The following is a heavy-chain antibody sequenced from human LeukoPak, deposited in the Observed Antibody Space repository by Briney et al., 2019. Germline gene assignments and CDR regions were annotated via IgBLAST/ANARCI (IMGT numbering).Heavy chain of an antibody. Sequence: PGGSLRLSCAASGFTFSSYEMNWVRQAPGKGLEWVSYISSSGSTIYYADSVKGRFTISRDNVKNSLYLQMNSLRAEDTAVYYCARDHPSDILTGYYSFDYWGQVTLVTVSS. D-gene: IGHD3-9*01. V-gene: IGHV3-48*03. CDR1: GFTFSSYE. CDR2: ISSSGSTI. CDR3: ARDHPSDILTGYYSFDY. J-gene: IGHJ4*02.